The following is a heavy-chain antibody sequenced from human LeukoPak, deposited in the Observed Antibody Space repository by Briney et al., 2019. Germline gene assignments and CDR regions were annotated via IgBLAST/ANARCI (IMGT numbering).Heavy chain of an antibody. Sequence: GGSLRLSCAASGFTFSSYWMSWVRQALGKGLEWVASIKQDASEKYYVDSVKGRFTISRDNAKNSLFLQMNSLRAEDTAVYYCARDWQTRSGWSNYWGQGTLVTVSS. D-gene: IGHD6-19*01. V-gene: IGHV3-7*03. CDR3: ARDWQTRSGWSNY. CDR2: IKQDASEK. J-gene: IGHJ4*02. CDR1: GFTFSSYW.